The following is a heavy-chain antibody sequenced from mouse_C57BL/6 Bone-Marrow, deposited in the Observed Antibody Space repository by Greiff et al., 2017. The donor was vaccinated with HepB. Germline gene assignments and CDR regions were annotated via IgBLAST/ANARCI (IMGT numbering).Heavy chain of an antibody. CDR3: ARGDYGSYFDY. CDR1: GYTFTSYG. Sequence: QVQLQQSGAELARPGASVKLSCKASGYTFTSYGISWVKQRTGQGLEWIGEIYPRSGNTYYNEKFKGKATLTADNSSSTAYLELRSLTSEDSAVYFCARGDYGSYFDYWGQGTTLTVSS. V-gene: IGHV1-81*01. CDR2: IYPRSGNT. D-gene: IGHD1-2*01. J-gene: IGHJ2*01.